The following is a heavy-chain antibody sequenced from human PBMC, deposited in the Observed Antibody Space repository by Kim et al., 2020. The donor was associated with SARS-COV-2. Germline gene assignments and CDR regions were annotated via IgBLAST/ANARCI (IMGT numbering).Heavy chain of an antibody. J-gene: IGHJ4*02. D-gene: IGHD3-10*01. CDR1: GFTFSIYG. CDR2: TSFDGAKN. Sequence: GGSLRLSCAASGFTFSIYGMHWVRQAPGKGLEWVAFTSFDGAKNYYADSVRGRFTISRDDSKNTLFLQMDSLRAEDTAVYYCAKDETMIRGVIGLDYWGQGTLVTVSS. CDR3: AKDETMIRGVIGLDY. V-gene: IGHV3-30*18.